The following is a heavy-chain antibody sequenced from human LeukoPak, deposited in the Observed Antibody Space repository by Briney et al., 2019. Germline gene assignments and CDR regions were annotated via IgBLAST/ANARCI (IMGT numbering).Heavy chain of an antibody. J-gene: IGHJ5*02. V-gene: IGHV4-38-2*02. Sequence: KASETLSLTCTVPAYSIRSGYFWGWIRQPPGKGLEWIASIYHSGSTYYNPSLKSRVTISVVTSKNQFSLKLTSVTAADTAVYYCARVLYYDVLTGYYINGWFDPWGQGTLVTVSS. CDR2: IYHSGST. CDR3: ARVLYYDVLTGYYINGWFDP. D-gene: IGHD3-9*01. CDR1: AYSIRSGYF.